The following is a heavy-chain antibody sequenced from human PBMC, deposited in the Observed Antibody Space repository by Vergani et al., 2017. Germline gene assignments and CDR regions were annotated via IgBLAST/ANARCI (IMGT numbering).Heavy chain of an antibody. J-gene: IGHJ3*02. Sequence: QVQLVQSGAEVKKPGSSVKVSCKASGGTFSSYAISWVRQAPGQGLEWMGGIIPLFGTANYAQKFQGRVTITADESTRTAYMELSSLRSEDTAVYYCARDGMHSRNHGAFDIWGQGTMVTVSS. CDR2: IIPLFGTA. D-gene: IGHD6-13*01. CDR3: ARDGMHSRNHGAFDI. V-gene: IGHV1-69*01. CDR1: GGTFSSYA.